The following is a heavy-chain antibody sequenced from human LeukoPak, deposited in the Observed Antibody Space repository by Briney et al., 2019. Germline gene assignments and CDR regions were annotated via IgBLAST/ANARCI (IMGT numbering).Heavy chain of an antibody. V-gene: IGHV3-48*02. CDR1: GFTFSSYA. CDR2: ISSSSSTI. J-gene: IGHJ3*01. Sequence: GGSLRLSCAASGFTFSSYAMSWVRQAPGKGLEWVSYISSSSSTIYYADSVKGRFTISRDNAKNSLYLQMNSLRDEDTAVYYCARNLYYYDSSGYPPGYWGQGTMVTVSS. D-gene: IGHD3-22*01. CDR3: ARNLYYYDSSGYPPGY.